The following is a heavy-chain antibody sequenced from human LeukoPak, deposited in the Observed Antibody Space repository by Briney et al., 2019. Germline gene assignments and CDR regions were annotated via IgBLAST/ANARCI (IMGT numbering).Heavy chain of an antibody. CDR3: ARVWLGSSWDLSPRYYFDY. Sequence: ASVKVSCKASGYTFTGYYMHWVRQAPGQGLEWMGWINSNSGGTNYAQKFQGRVTMTRDTSISTAYMELSRLRSDDTAVYYCARVWLGSSWDLSPRYYFDYWGQGTLVTVSS. D-gene: IGHD6-13*01. CDR2: INSNSGGT. V-gene: IGHV1-2*02. CDR1: GYTFTGYY. J-gene: IGHJ4*01.